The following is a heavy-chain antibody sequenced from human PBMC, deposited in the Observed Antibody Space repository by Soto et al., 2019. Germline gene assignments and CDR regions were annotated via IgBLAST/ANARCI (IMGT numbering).Heavy chain of an antibody. CDR3: AGVPGYSYGYH. V-gene: IGHV1-3*01. D-gene: IGHD5-18*01. J-gene: IGHJ5*02. Sequence: QVQLVQSGAEVKKPGASVKVSCKASGYTFTSYAMHWVRQAPGQRLEWMGWINAGNGNTTYSQKFQGRVTITRDTSASTAYMELSSLRSEGTAVYYCAGVPGYSYGYHWGQGALVTVSS. CDR2: INAGNGNT. CDR1: GYTFTSYA.